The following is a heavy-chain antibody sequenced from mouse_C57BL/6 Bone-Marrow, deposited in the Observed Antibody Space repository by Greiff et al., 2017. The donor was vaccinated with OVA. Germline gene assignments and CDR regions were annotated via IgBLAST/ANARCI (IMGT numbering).Heavy chain of an antibody. CDR1: GYTFTSYW. V-gene: IGHV1-61*01. CDR2: IYPSDSET. CDR3: ARSGDGLYYYAMDY. J-gene: IGHJ4*01. Sequence: QVQLQQPGAELVRPGSSVKLSCKASGYTFTSYWMDWVKQRPGQGLEWIGNIYPSDSETHYNQKFKDKATLTVDKSTSTAYMQLSSLTSEDSAVYYCARSGDGLYYYAMDYWGQGTSVTVSS. D-gene: IGHD6-1*01.